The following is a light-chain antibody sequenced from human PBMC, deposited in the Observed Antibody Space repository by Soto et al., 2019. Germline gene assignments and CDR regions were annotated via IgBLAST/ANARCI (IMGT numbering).Light chain of an antibody. V-gene: IGKV3-20*01. CDR2: GAS. CDR1: QSVGTR. J-gene: IGKJ5*01. Sequence: ILLTQSPDTLSLSPGERATLPCSPAQSVGTRLAWYQHKTGQAPRLLISGASSRATGIPDRFTGSGSETSFTLTISRLEPEDFALYYCQHYQSGHPITFGQGTRLEIK. CDR3: QHYQSGHPIT.